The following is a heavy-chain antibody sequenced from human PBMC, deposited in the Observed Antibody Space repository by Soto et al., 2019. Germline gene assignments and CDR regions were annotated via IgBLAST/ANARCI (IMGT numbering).Heavy chain of an antibody. CDR1: GYTFTSYY. Sequence: QVQLVQSGAEVKKPGASVKVSCKASGYTFTSYYMHWVRQAPGQGLEWMGIINPSGGSTSYAQKFQGRVTMTRDTSTSTVYMELSSLRSEDTAVYYCARDFGVVITANWFDPWGQGTLVTVSS. J-gene: IGHJ5*02. V-gene: IGHV1-46*03. D-gene: IGHD3-3*01. CDR2: INPSGGST. CDR3: ARDFGVVITANWFDP.